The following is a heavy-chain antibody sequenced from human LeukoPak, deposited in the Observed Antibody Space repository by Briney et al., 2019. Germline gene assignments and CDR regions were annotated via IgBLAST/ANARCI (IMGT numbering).Heavy chain of an antibody. CDR1: GFTFSSYA. CDR3: VKGPYYDILTGYSFDY. J-gene: IGHJ4*02. V-gene: IGHV3-64D*06. D-gene: IGHD3-9*01. Sequence: GGSLRLSCSAPGFTFSSYAMHWVRQAPGKGLEYVSAISSNGGSTYYADSVKGRFTISRDNAKNPLYLQMSSLRAEDTAVYYCVKGPYYDILTGYSFDYWGQGTLVTVSS. CDR2: ISSNGGST.